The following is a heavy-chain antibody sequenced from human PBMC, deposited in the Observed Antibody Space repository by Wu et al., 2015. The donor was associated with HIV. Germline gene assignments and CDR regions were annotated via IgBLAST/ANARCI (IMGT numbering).Heavy chain of an antibody. CDR2: INTNRGGT. CDR3: ARLQSLHGLYSNADY. Sequence: QAQLVQSGPEVKKPGASVKVSCKASGYTYNTYYMHWVRQAPGQGPEWMGWINTNRGGTKYAQKFQGRVTLTRDTAVTTAYLELNSLRSDDTAVYYCARLQSLHGLYSNADYWGQGTLVTVSS. J-gene: IGHJ4*02. CDR1: GYTYNTYY. V-gene: IGHV1-2*02. D-gene: IGHD3-10*01.